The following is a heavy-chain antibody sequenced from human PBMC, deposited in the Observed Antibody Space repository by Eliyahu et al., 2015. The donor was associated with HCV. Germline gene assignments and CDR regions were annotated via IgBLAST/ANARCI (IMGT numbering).Heavy chain of an antibody. J-gene: IGHJ4*02. CDR1: GFTLSSYG. CDR3: AKEQGNSVIRGGNDY. D-gene: IGHD4-23*01. V-gene: IGHV3-30*18. Sequence: QVQLVESGGGVVQPGXSLXLXCAASGFTLSSYGMHWVRQAPGKGLEWVASISYDGNNEXXTDSVKGRSTISRDXSKNTLYLQMNSLRTEDTAVYYCAKEQGNSVIRGGNDYWGQGTLVTVSS. CDR2: ISYDGNNE.